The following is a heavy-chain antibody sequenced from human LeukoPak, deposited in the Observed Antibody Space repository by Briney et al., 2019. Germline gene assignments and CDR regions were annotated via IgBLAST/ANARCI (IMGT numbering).Heavy chain of an antibody. D-gene: IGHD6-19*01. CDR3: AKGGISSGWYDDYYYGMDV. J-gene: IGHJ6*02. CDR2: ISSSGGST. CDR1: GFTFSSYA. V-gene: IGHV3-23*01. Sequence: GGSLRLSCAASGFTFSSYAMSWVRQAPGKGLEWVSAISSSGGSTYYADSVKGRFTISRDNAKNSLYLQMNSLRAEDTALYYCAKGGISSGWYDDYYYGMDVWGQGTTVTVSS.